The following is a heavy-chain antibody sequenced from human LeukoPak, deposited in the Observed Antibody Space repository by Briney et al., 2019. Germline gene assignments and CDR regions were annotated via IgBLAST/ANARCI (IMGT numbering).Heavy chain of an antibody. D-gene: IGHD6-13*01. CDR3: ARDGQQIIDY. V-gene: IGHV3-23*01. CDR2: ISGSGGST. CDR1: GFTFSSYA. Sequence: GGSLRLSCAASGFTFSSYAMSWVRQAPGKGLEWVSAISGSGGSTYYADSVKGRFTISRDNSKSTLYLQMNSLRAEDTAVYYCARDGQQIIDYWGQGTLVTVSS. J-gene: IGHJ4*02.